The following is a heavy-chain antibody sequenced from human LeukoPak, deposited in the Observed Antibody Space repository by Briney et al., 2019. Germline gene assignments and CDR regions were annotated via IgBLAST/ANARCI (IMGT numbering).Heavy chain of an antibody. CDR2: FDPEDGET. J-gene: IGHJ5*02. CDR1: GYALTELS. Sequence: ASVKVSCKVSGYALTELSMHWVRQAPGKGLEWMGGFDPEDGETIYAQKFQGRVTMTEDTSTDTAYMELSSLRSEDTAVYYCATPSHSSGSNWFDPWGQGTLVTVSS. V-gene: IGHV1-24*01. CDR3: ATPSHSSGSNWFDP. D-gene: IGHD6-19*01.